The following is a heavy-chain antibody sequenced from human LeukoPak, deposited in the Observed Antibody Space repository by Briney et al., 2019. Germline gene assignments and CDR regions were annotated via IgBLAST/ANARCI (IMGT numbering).Heavy chain of an antibody. CDR1: GGSISSSNW. Sequence: PSGTLSLTCAVSGGSISSSNWWNWVRQPPGKGLEWIGEIYHSGNTNYNPSLKSRVTISIDTSKNQFSLKLSSVTAADTAVYYCARLVGAATDPFDYWGQGTLVTVSS. V-gene: IGHV4-4*02. CDR3: ARLVGAATDPFDY. CDR2: IYHSGNT. D-gene: IGHD1-26*01. J-gene: IGHJ4*02.